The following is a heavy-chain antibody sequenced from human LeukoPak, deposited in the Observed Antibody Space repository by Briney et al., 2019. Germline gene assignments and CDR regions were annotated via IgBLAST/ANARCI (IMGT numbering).Heavy chain of an antibody. Sequence: ASVRVSSKASGYTFTGNNSRWVRQAPGQGLEWMGWINPNSGGTDYAQKFQGRVTLTRDTSISTAYMELNGLRSDDTALYYCARDVAGNRYADYWGQGTLVTVSS. J-gene: IGHJ4*02. V-gene: IGHV1-2*02. D-gene: IGHD6-19*01. CDR3: ARDVAGNRYADY. CDR1: GYTFTGNN. CDR2: INPNSGGT.